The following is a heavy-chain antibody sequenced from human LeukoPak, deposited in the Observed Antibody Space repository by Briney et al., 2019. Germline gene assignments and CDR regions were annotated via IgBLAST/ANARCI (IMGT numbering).Heavy chain of an antibody. CDR1: CYAMPRNL. CDR3: ARESCSGGSCYYFHY. D-gene: IGHD2-15*01. CDR2: FNPSGGSA. V-gene: IGHV1-46*01. Sequence: ASVTVSFKPSCYAMPRNLMHWADQAPGHGLEWMGVFNPSGGSATYSQNFQGRVTMTRDTSTSTVYMEMSSLRSEDTAVYYCARESCSGGSCYYFHYWGQVTLVTVSS. J-gene: IGHJ4*02.